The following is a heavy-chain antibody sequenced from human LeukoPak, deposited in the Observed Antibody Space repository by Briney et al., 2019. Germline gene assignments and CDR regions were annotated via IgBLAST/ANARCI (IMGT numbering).Heavy chain of an antibody. J-gene: IGHJ5*02. CDR1: GFPFRDNA. CDR3: AREGKAAGTSGWIDP. D-gene: IGHD6-13*01. Sequence: PGGSLRLSCAASGFPFRDNAMHWVRQAPGKGLDWVAAIWGDASKIYYADSVKGRFTISRDNSKNTLYLEMNSLKVEDTAVYYCAREGKAAGTSGWIDPWGQGTLVTVSS. CDR2: IWGDASKI. V-gene: IGHV3-33*01.